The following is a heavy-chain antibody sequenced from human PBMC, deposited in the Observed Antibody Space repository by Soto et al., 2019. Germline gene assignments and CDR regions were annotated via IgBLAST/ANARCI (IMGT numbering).Heavy chain of an antibody. Sequence: QVQLVESGGGVVQPGRSLRLSCAASGFTFSSYGMHWVRQAPGKGLEWVAVIWYDGSNKYYADSVKGRFTISRDNSKNTLYLQMNSLRADDTAVYYCARSEGLEGLQLWLGYYSYGMDVWGQGTTVTVSS. D-gene: IGHD5-18*01. CDR3: ARSEGLEGLQLWLGYYSYGMDV. J-gene: IGHJ6*02. CDR2: IWYDGSNK. CDR1: GFTFSSYG. V-gene: IGHV3-33*01.